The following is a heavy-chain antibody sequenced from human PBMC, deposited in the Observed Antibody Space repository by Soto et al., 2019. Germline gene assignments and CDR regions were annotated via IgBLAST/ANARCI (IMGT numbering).Heavy chain of an antibody. D-gene: IGHD3-3*01. V-gene: IGHV1-58*01. CDR1: GFTFTSSA. CDR2: IVVGSGNT. CDR3: AVRGHDFWSGYYSFDY. J-gene: IGHJ4*02. Sequence: SVKVSCKASGFTFTSSAVQWVRQARGQRLEWIGWIVVGSGNTNYAQKFQERVTITRDMSTSTAYMELSSLRSEDTAVYYCAVRGHDFWSGYYSFDYWGQGTLVTVSS.